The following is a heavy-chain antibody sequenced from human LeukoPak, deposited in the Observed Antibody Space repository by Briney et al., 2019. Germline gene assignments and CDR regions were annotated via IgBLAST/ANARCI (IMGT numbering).Heavy chain of an antibody. CDR2: INPNSGGT. CDR1: GYTFTGYY. J-gene: IGHJ4*02. D-gene: IGHD6-13*01. V-gene: IGHV1-2*02. Sequence: ASVKVSCKASGYTFTGYYMHWVRQAPGLGLEWMGWINPNSGGTNYAQKFQGRVTMTGDTSISTAYMELSRLRSDDTAVYYCARGRALAAADTDPLFDYWGQGTLVTVSS. CDR3: ARGRALAAADTDPLFDY.